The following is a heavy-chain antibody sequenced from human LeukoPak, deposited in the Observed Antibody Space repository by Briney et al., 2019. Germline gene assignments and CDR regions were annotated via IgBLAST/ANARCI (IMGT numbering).Heavy chain of an antibody. CDR2: IIPILGIA. D-gene: IGHD3-22*01. J-gene: IGHJ4*02. CDR3: ARGGYYYDSSGYVFDY. CDR1: GGTFSSYA. V-gene: IGHV1-69*04. Sequence: SVKVSCKASGGTFSSYAIGWVRQAPGQGLEWMGRIIPILGIANYAQKFQGRVTITADKSTSTAYMELSSLRSEDTAVYYCARGGYYYDSSGYVFDYWGQGTLVTVSS.